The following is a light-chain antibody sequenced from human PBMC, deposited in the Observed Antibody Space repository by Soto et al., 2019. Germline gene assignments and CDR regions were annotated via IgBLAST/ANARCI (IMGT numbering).Light chain of an antibody. V-gene: IGKV1-39*01. Sequence: DIQMTQSPSSLSASVGDRLTITCRASQGISTYLNWYQQKPGKAPKLLLYAASTLQSGVPSRFSGSGSETDFTLTISSLQPEDFATDSCQQNYSATWTFGQGTKVDIK. CDR2: AAS. CDR3: QQNYSATWT. CDR1: QGISTY. J-gene: IGKJ1*01.